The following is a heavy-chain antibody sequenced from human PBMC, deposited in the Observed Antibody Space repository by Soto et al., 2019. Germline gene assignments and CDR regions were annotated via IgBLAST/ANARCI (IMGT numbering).Heavy chain of an antibody. CDR3: AVGSRYGDYELDY. V-gene: IGHV3-30-3*01. D-gene: IGHD4-17*01. J-gene: IGHJ4*02. CDR1: GFTFSSYA. CDR2: ISHDGSNK. Sequence: QVQLVESGGGVVQPGRSLRLSCAASGFTFSSYAMHWVRQATGKGLEWVAVISHDGSNKYYADTVKGRFTISRDNSKNTLYLPMNSLRAEDTAVYYCAVGSRYGDYELDYWGQGTLVTVS.